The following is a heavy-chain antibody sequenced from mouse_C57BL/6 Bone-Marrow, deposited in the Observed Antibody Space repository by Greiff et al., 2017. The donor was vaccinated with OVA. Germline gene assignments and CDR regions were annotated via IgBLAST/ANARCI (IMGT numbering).Heavy chain of an antibody. Sequence: VQLQQSGPELVKPGASVKISCKASGYSFTGYYMNWVKQSPEKSLEWIGEINPSTGGTTYNQKFKAKATLTVDKSSSTAYMQLKSLTSEDSAVYYCARDWEGFAYWGKGTLVTVSA. CDR3: ARDWEGFAY. D-gene: IGHD4-1*01. J-gene: IGHJ3*01. V-gene: IGHV1-42*01. CDR1: GYSFTGYY. CDR2: INPSTGGT.